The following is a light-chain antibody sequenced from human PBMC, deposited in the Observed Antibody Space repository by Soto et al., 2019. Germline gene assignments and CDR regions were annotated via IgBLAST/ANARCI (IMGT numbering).Light chain of an antibody. Sequence: DVVMTQSPLPLPVTPGRPASISCRSNQSLVHSDGIAYFSWFQQRPGRSPRRLIYKVSNRDSGVPARFSGSGSGTDFALKISRVEAEDVGVYYCMKGTHWPITFGKGTRREI. J-gene: IGKJ5*01. CDR2: KVS. CDR3: MKGTHWPIT. CDR1: QSLVHSDGIAY. V-gene: IGKV2-30*02.